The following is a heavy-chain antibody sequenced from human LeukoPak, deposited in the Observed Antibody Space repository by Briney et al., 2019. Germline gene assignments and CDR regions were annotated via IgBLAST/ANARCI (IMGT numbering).Heavy chain of an antibody. CDR2: IYYSGST. J-gene: IGHJ3*02. CDR3: AREGFAFDI. CDR1: GGSISSYY. Sequence: PSETLSLTCTVSGGSISSYYWSWIGQPPGKGLEWIGYIYYSGSTNYNPSLKSRVTISVDTSKNQFSLKLSSVTAADTAVYYFAREGFAFDIWGQGTMVTVSS. V-gene: IGHV4-59*01.